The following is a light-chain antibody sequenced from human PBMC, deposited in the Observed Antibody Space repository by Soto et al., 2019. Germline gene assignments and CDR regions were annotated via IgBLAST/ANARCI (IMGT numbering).Light chain of an antibody. CDR1: QSIDSD. J-gene: IGKJ1*01. CDR3: QQYSHWRT. Sequence: EIMMTQSPANVSVFPGERATLSCRASQSIDSDLAWYQQKPGHVPRLLIYDASTRATGVPARFSGSGSGTEFTLTIISLQSDDFAVYYCQQYSHWRTFGPGTKVEIK. CDR2: DAS. V-gene: IGKV3-15*01.